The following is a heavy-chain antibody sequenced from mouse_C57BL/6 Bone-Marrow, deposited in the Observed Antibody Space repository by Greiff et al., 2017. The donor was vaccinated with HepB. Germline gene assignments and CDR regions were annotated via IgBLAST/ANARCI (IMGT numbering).Heavy chain of an antibody. J-gene: IGHJ2*01. CDR2: IYPGSGNT. V-gene: IGHV1-76*01. CDR1: GYTFTDYY. D-gene: IGHD2-2*01. Sequence: QVQLQQSGAELVRPGASVKLSCKASGYTFTDYYINWVKQRPGQGLEWIARIYPGSGNTYYNEKFKGKATLTAEKSSSTAYMQLSSLTSEDSAVYFCARRAGMVTTGDYFDYWGQGTTLTVSS. CDR3: ARRAGMVTTGDYFDY.